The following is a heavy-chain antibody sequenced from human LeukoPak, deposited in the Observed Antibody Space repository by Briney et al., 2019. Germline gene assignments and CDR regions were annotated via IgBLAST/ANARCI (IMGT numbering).Heavy chain of an antibody. D-gene: IGHD3-22*01. CDR2: INWNGGST. Sequence: GGSLRLSCAASGFTFDDYGMSWVRQAPGKGLEWVSGINWNGGSTGYADSVKGRFTISRDNAKNSLYLQMNSLRAEATALYYCARLGSGSGYTHDAFDIWGQGTMVTVSS. CDR3: ARLGSGSGYTHDAFDI. J-gene: IGHJ3*02. CDR1: GFTFDDYG. V-gene: IGHV3-20*04.